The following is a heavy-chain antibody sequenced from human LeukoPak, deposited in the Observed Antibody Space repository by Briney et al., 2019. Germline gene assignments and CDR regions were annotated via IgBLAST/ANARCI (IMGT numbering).Heavy chain of an antibody. V-gene: IGHV1-2*06. J-gene: IGHJ4*02. Sequence: ASVKVSCKASGYTFTGYYMHLVRQAPGQGLEWMGRINPNSGGTNYAQKFEGGVTMTSDTSISTAYMELSRLRSDDTAVYYCARDLGDNYYDSSGYYYEDYWGQGTLVTVSS. CDR2: INPNSGGT. D-gene: IGHD3-22*01. CDR3: ARDLGDNYYDSSGYYYEDY. CDR1: GYTFTGYY.